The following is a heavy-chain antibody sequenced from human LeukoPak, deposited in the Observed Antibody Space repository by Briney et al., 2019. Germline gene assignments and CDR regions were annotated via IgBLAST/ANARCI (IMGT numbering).Heavy chain of an antibody. CDR2: IKSKTDGGTT. Sequence: PGGSLRLSCAASGFTFGNAWMSWVRQAPGKGLEWVGRIKSKTDGGTTDYAAPVKGRFTISRDDSKNTLYLQMNSLKTEDTAVYYCTTDRKWIQLWVDYWGQGTLVTVSS. CDR3: TTDRKWIQLWVDY. V-gene: IGHV3-15*01. CDR1: GFTFGNAW. J-gene: IGHJ4*02. D-gene: IGHD5-18*01.